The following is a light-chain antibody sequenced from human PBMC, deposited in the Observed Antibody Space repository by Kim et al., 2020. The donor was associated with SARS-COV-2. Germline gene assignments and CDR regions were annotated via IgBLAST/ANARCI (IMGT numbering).Light chain of an antibody. V-gene: IGLV2-14*03. CDR1: ARCVGLFDN. CDR3: SSYTSSSTRV. J-gene: IGLJ3*02. CDR2: DVS. Sequence: QSITTSCNGTARCVGLFDNEPGYAQRQVNSSKLMIYDVSHRPSWVSSRFCGSESGNTASLTISVLQAEDEAYYYCSSYTSSSTRVFGGGTQLTVL.